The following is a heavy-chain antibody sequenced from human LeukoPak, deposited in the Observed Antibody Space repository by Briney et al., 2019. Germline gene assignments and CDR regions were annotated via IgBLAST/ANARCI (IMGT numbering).Heavy chain of an antibody. V-gene: IGHV4-39*01. CDR2: IYYSGNT. D-gene: IGHD6-13*01. Sequence: PSETLSLTCTVSGSFISSSSYYWAWIRQPPGKGLEWIVTIYYSGNTYYNPSSKSRATISVDTSKNQLYLKLNSVTDADTALYYCARRWSTSWTTFDYWGQGTLVTVSS. CDR1: GSFISSSSYY. J-gene: IGHJ4*02. CDR3: ARRWSTSWTTFDY.